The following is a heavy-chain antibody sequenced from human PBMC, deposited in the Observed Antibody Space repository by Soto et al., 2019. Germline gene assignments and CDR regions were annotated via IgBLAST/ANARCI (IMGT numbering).Heavy chain of an antibody. CDR2: IWYDGSNK. V-gene: IGHV3-33*01. CDR1: GFTFSSYG. D-gene: IGHD2-2*01. J-gene: IGHJ4*02. CDR3: ARDFRPYCSSTSCYAPSLDY. Sequence: GESLKISCAASGFTFSSYGMHWVRQAPGKGLEWVAFIWYDGSNKYYADSVKGRFTISRDNSKNTLYLQMNSLRAEDTAVYYCARDFRPYCSSTSCYAPSLDYWGQGTLVTVSS.